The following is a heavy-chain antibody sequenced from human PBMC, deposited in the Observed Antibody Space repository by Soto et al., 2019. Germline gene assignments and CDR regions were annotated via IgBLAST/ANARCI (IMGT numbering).Heavy chain of an antibody. CDR3: ARRVVANYCYGMDV. CDR1: GYTFTSYG. CDR2: ISGYNGTA. V-gene: IGHV1-18*01. D-gene: IGHD2-15*01. J-gene: IGHJ6*02. Sequence: ASVKVSCKASGYTFTSYGISWVRQAPGQGLAWMGWISGYNGTANYAQKFQGRVTITADESTSTAYMELSSLRSEDTAVYYCARRVVANYCYGMDVWGQGTTVTVS.